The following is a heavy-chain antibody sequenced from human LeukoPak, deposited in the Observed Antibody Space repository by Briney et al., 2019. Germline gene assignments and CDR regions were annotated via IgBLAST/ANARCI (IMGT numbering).Heavy chain of an antibody. V-gene: IGHV4-30-4*01. CDR3: ARDVDTAMVAPKDAFDI. Sequence: PSQTLSLTCTVSGGSISSGDYYWRWIRQPPGKGLEWIGYIYYSGCTYYNPSLKSRSTISVDTSKYQFSLTLSSVTAADTAVYYCARDVDTAMVAPKDAFDIWGQGTMVTVSS. CDR1: GGSISSGDYY. D-gene: IGHD5-18*01. CDR2: IYYSGCT. J-gene: IGHJ3*02.